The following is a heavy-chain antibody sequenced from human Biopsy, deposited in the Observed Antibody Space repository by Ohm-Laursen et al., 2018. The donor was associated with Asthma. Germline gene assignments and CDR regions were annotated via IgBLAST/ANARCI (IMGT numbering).Heavy chain of an antibody. CDR3: ARGQKSAGDRWFDP. CDR2: INPNSGAT. J-gene: IGHJ5*02. Sequence: PSVNVSCKASGYPFIGYPIHWMRQAPGQGLEWMGRINPNSGATNYAQKFLGRVTMARDTSISTAYMEVSRLRSDDTAVYYCARGQKSAGDRWFDPWGQGTLVTVSS. CDR1: GYPFIGYP. V-gene: IGHV1-2*06. D-gene: IGHD6-13*01.